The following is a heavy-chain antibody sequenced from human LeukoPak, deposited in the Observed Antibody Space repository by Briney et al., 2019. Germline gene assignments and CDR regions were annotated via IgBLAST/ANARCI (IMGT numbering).Heavy chain of an antibody. CDR3: ARDRLHYGEYEKTFDY. Sequence: GGSLRLSCAASGFTFSSYSMNWVRQAPGKGLEWVSYISHSSSTIYYADSVKGRFTVSRDNAKKSLYLQMNSLRAEDSAVYYCARDRLHYGEYEKTFDYWGQGTLVTVSS. CDR2: ISHSSSTI. D-gene: IGHD4-17*01. J-gene: IGHJ4*02. V-gene: IGHV3-48*01. CDR1: GFTFSSYS.